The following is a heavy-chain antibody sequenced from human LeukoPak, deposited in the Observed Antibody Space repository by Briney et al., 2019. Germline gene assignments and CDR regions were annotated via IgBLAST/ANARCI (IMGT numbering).Heavy chain of an antibody. Sequence: GSLRLSCAASGFTFSSYAMSWVRQPPGKGLEWVSAISGSGGSTYYADSVKGRFTISRDNSKNTLYLQMNSLRAEDTAVYYCAKTPTYYYGSGSYPDPWGQGTLVTVSS. D-gene: IGHD3-10*01. J-gene: IGHJ5*02. CDR3: AKTPTYYYGSGSYPDP. V-gene: IGHV3-23*01. CDR2: ISGSGGST. CDR1: GFTFSSYA.